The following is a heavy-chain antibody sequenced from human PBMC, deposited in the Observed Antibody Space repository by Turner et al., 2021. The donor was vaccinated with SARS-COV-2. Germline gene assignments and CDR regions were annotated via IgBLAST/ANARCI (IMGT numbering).Heavy chain of an antibody. J-gene: IGHJ6*02. V-gene: IGHV1-2*02. D-gene: IGHD3-10*01. Sequence: QVQLVQSGAEVKKPGASVKVSCKASGYPFTGYYMHWVRQAPGQGLEWMGWINPNSGGTNYAQKFQGRVTMTRDTSISTAYMELSRLRSDDTAVYYCAIIDMVRGVMEGYYGMDVWGQGTTVTVSS. CDR3: AIIDMVRGVMEGYYGMDV. CDR2: INPNSGGT. CDR1: GYPFTGYY.